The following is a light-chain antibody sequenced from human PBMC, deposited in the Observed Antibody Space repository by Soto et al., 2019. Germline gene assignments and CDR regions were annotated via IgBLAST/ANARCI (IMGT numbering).Light chain of an antibody. CDR1: RSVNSN. CDR2: DAS. V-gene: IGKV3-15*01. Sequence: EIVMTQSLATLSVSPGERATLSCRASRSVNSNLAWYQQKPGQAPRLLIYDASTRATGIPARFSGSGSGTEFTLAISSLQSEDFAVYYCQQHNNWPPWTFGQGTKVDIK. J-gene: IGKJ1*01. CDR3: QQHNNWPPWT.